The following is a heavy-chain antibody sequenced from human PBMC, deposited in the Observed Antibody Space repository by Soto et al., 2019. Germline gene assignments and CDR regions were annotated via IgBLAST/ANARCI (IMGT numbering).Heavy chain of an antibody. D-gene: IGHD3-10*01. CDR3: AKDPRYYGSPPVAFFDA. CDR1: GFTFSSYP. Sequence: EVQLLESGGGLVQPGGSLRLSCAASGFTFSSYPMTWVRQAPGKGLEWVSTIGGTSDYTYYADSVKGRFTKSRDNSKNTLYLQMTSLRGEDTAVYYCAKDPRYYGSPPVAFFDAWGQGNLVTVSS. V-gene: IGHV3-23*01. J-gene: IGHJ5*02. CDR2: IGGTSDYT.